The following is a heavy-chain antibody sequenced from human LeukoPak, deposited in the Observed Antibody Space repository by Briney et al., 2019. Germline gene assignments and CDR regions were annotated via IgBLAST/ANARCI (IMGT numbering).Heavy chain of an antibody. CDR2: INGGNGNT. CDR3: TRTEWELPLDY. V-gene: IGHV1-3*01. CDR1: GYTFTTYT. Sequence: GASVKVSCKTSGYTFTTYTIHWVRQAPGQGLEWMGWINGGNGNTKYSQKFQGRVTITRDTSASTAYMEVSSLRSEDTAVYYCTRTEWELPLDYWGQGTLVTVSS. D-gene: IGHD1-26*01. J-gene: IGHJ4*02.